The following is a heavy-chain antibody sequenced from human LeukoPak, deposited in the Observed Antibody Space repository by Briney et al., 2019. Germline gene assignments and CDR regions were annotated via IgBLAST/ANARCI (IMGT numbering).Heavy chain of an antibody. CDR3: ARDRVDY. CDR1: GFTFSRYA. CDR2: ISGRGGRT. D-gene: IGHD3-10*01. Sequence: PGGSLRLSCTASGFTFSRYAMSWVRQAPGKGLEWVSDISGRGGRTDYADSVKGRFTISRDNAKNSLYLQMNSLRAEDTAVYYCARDRVDYWGQGTLVTVSS. V-gene: IGHV3-23*01. J-gene: IGHJ4*02.